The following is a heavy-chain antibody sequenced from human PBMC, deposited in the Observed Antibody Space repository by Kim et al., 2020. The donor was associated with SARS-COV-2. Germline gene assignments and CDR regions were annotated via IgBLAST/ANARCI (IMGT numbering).Heavy chain of an antibody. CDR3: ARWVFGGVSYGMDV. V-gene: IGHV1-18*04. CDR2: ISAYNGNT. D-gene: IGHD3-16*01. Sequence: ASVKVSCKASGYTFTSYGISWVRQDPGQGLEWMGWISAYNGNTNYAQKLQGRVTMTTDTSTSTAYMELRSLRSDDTAVYYCARWVFGGVSYGMDVWGQGTTVTVSS. CDR1: GYTFTSYG. J-gene: IGHJ6*02.